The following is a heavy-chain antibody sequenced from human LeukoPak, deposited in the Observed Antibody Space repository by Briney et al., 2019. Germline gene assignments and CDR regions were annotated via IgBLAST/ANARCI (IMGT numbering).Heavy chain of an antibody. V-gene: IGHV5-51*01. CDR1: GYSFTSHW. J-gene: IGHJ4*02. CDR3: ATSESQTKFDY. Sequence: MHGESLKISCKGSGYSFTSHWIGWVRQMPGKGLEWMGIVFPGDSETLYNPSFQGQVTISADKSTNTADLQWSSLKASDTAMYYYATSESQTKFDYWGQGTLVTVSS. D-gene: IGHD1/OR15-1a*01. CDR2: VFPGDSET.